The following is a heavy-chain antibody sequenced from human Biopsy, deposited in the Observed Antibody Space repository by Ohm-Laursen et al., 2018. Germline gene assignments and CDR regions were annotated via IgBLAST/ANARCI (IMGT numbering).Heavy chain of an antibody. CDR2: ISTSGSST. Sequence: SLRLSCAASGFIFNGYKMNWVRPAPGKGLGWVSSISTSGSSTNYADSVKGRFTMSRDNAEKSLYLQMNSLGVEDTAVYYCARHGDNDYSNFDSWGQGALVTVSS. J-gene: IGHJ4*02. CDR1: GFIFNGYK. D-gene: IGHD4-11*01. CDR3: ARHGDNDYSNFDS. V-gene: IGHV3-21*01.